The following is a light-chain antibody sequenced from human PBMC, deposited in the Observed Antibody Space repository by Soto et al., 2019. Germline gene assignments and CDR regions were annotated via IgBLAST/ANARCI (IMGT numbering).Light chain of an antibody. V-gene: IGLV1-44*01. Sequence: QSVLTQPPSASGTPGQRVTISCSGSSSNIGINTVNWYQQLPGTAPKLLIYGDNQRPSGVPDRFSGSKSGTSASLAVSGLQAEDEADYYCSSYAGSNNVVFGGGTKLTVL. CDR2: GDN. CDR3: SSYAGSNNVV. CDR1: SSNIGINT. J-gene: IGLJ2*01.